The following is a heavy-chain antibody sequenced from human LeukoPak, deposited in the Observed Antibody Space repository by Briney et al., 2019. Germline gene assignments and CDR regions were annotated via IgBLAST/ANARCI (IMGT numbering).Heavy chain of an antibody. CDR3: ARVGITAAGTDY. D-gene: IGHD6-13*01. V-gene: IGHV4-38-2*01. J-gene: IGHJ4*02. CDR1: GGSFSGYY. CDR2: IYHGEST. Sequence: SETLSLTCAVYGGSFSGYYWGWIRQPPGKGLEWIGSIYHGESTDYNPSLKSRVTISVDTSKNQLSLEVSSVSAADTAVYYCARVGITAAGTDYWGQGILVTVSS.